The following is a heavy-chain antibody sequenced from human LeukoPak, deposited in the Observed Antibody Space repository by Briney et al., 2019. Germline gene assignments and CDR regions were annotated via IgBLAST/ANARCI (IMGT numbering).Heavy chain of an antibody. CDR2: IWYDGSNK. D-gene: IGHD6-13*01. J-gene: IGHJ6*03. CDR3: ARRFKRFGIAAAGSYLDV. Sequence: PGGSLRLSCAASGFTFSSYGMRWVRQAPGKGLEWVAVIWYDGSNKYYADSVKGRFTISRDNSKNTLYLQMNSLRAEDTAVYYCARRFKRFGIAAAGSYLDVWGKGTTVTVSS. CDR1: GFTFSSYG. V-gene: IGHV3-33*01.